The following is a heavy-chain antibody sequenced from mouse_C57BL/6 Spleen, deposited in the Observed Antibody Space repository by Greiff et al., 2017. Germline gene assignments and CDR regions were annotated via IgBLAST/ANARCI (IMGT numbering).Heavy chain of an antibody. V-gene: IGHV1-50*01. CDR3: ARSYYSNLYYAMDY. J-gene: IGHJ4*01. CDR1: GYTFTSYW. CDR2: IDPSDSYT. Sequence: QVQLKQPGAELVKPGASVKLSCKASGYTFTSYWMQWVKQRPGQGLEWIGEIDPSDSYTNYNQKFKGKATLTVDTSSSTAYMQLSSLTSEDSAVYYCARSYYSNLYYAMDYWGQGTSVTVSS. D-gene: IGHD2-5*01.